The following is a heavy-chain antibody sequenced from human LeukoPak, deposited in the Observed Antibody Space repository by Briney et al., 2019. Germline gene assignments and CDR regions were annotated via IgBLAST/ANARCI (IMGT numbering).Heavy chain of an antibody. CDR3: ARIEWERLGRAFDI. V-gene: IGHV3-53*01. D-gene: IGHD1-26*01. J-gene: IGHJ3*02. Sequence: GGSLRLSCAASGFTFSSYSMNWVRQAPGKGLEWVSSIYSAGATHYAESVKGRFTISRDNSKNTLYLQMNSLRAEDMAVYYCARIEWERLGRAFDIWGQGTMVTVSS. CDR1: GFTFSSYS. CDR2: IYSAGAT.